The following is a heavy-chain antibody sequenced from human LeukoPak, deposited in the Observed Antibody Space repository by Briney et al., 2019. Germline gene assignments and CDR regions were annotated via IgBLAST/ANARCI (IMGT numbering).Heavy chain of an antibody. CDR1: GGSISSSSYY. J-gene: IGHJ4*02. D-gene: IGHD3-9*01. Sequence: SETLSLTCTVSGGSISSSSYYWGWIRQPPGKGLERIGSIYYSGSTYYNPSLKSRVTISVDTSKNQFSLKLSSVTAADTAVYYCARYILTGRQYYFDYWGQGTLVTVSS. V-gene: IGHV4-39*01. CDR3: ARYILTGRQYYFDY. CDR2: IYYSGST.